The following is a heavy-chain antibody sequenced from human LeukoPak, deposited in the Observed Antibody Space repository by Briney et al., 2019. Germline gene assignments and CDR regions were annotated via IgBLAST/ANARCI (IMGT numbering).Heavy chain of an antibody. CDR2: MYYSGST. CDR3: ARPYYYDSRIDP. CDR1: GGSISSGDYY. J-gene: IGHJ5*02. D-gene: IGHD3-22*01. V-gene: IGHV4-30-4*01. Sequence: SETPSLTCPVSGGSISSGDYYWSWIRQPPGKGLEWIAYMYYSGSTYYNPSLKSRVTMSADTSKNQLSLKLSSVTAADTAVYYCARPYYYDSRIDPWGQGILVTVSS.